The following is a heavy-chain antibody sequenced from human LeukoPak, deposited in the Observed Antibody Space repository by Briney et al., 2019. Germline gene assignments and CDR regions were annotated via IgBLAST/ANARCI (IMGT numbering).Heavy chain of an antibody. D-gene: IGHD3-10*01. Sequence: TSETLSLTCTVSGGSVSSGDYYWSWIRQPPGKGLEWIGYIYYSGSTYYNPSLKSRVTISVDTSKNQFSLKLSSVTAADTAVYYCDRDYYGSGSLRYFDLWGRGTLVTVSS. V-gene: IGHV4-30-4*01. J-gene: IGHJ2*01. CDR3: DRDYYGSGSLRYFDL. CDR2: IYYSGST. CDR1: GGSVSSGDYY.